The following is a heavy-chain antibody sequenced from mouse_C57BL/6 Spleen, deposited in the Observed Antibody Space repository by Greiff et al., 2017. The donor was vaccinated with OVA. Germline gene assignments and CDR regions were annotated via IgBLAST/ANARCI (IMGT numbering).Heavy chain of an antibody. Sequence: EVQGVESGGDLVKPGGSLKLSCAASGFTFSSYGMSWVRQTPDKRLEWVATISSGGSYIYYPDRVKGRFTISRDNAKNTLYLKMSRLKSEDTAMYYCGIIYDGYYTYWGQGTLVTVSA. D-gene: IGHD2-3*01. V-gene: IGHV5-6*01. J-gene: IGHJ3*01. CDR2: ISSGGSYI. CDR1: GFTFSSYG. CDR3: GIIYDGYYTY.